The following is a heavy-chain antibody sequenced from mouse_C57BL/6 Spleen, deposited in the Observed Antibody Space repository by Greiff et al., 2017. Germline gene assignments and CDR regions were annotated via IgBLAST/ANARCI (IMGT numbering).Heavy chain of an antibody. CDR2: ISSGGSYT. D-gene: IGHD1-3*01. CDR1: GFTFSSYG. Sequence: EVQRVESGGDLVKPGGSLKLSCAASGFTFSSYGMSWVRQTPDKRLEWVATISSGGSYTYYPDSVKGRVTISRDNAKNTLYLQMSSLKSEDTAMYYCARHKSNYFDYWGQGTTLTVSS. J-gene: IGHJ2*01. CDR3: ARHKSNYFDY. V-gene: IGHV5-6*01.